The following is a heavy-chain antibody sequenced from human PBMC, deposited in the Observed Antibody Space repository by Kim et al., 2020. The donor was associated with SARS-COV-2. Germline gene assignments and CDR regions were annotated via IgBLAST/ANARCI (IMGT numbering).Heavy chain of an antibody. CDR3: ARAPTGGGHSRNRFLAY. D-gene: IGHD7-27*01. Sequence: SETLSLTCAVYGGSFSGYYWSWIRQPPGKGLEWIGEINHSGSTNYNPSLKSRVTISVDTSKNQFSLKLSSVTAADTAVYYCARAPTGGGHSRNRFLAYWGQGTLVTVSS. CDR1: GGSFSGYY. V-gene: IGHV4-34*01. J-gene: IGHJ4*02. CDR2: INHSGST.